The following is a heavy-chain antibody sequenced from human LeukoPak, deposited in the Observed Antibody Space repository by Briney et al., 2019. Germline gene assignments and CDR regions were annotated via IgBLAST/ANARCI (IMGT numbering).Heavy chain of an antibody. CDR3: AKASAMIVVVSKHFDY. V-gene: IGHV3-30*09. CDR2: ISYDGSNK. J-gene: IGHJ4*02. Sequence: PGRSLRLSCAASGFSFSSYAMHWVRQAPGKGLEWMAVISYDGSNKYHADSVKGRFAISRDNSKTTLYLQMNSLRAEDTAVYYCAKASAMIVVVSKHFDYWGQGTLVTVSS. CDR1: GFSFSSYA. D-gene: IGHD3-22*01.